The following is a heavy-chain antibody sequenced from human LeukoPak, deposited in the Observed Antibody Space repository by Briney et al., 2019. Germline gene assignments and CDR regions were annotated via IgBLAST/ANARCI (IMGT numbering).Heavy chain of an antibody. D-gene: IGHD3-10*01. V-gene: IGHV4-61*01. CDR2: IYYSGST. Sequence: SETLSLTCTVSGGSVSSGYYYWSWVRQPPGKGQEWIGYIYYSGSTNYSPSLKSRVTMSVDTSKNQFSLKLNSVTAADTAVYYCARTLVTYGSGSYIDYWGQGTLVTVSS. CDR3: ARTLVTYGSGSYIDY. J-gene: IGHJ4*02. CDR1: GGSVSSGYYY.